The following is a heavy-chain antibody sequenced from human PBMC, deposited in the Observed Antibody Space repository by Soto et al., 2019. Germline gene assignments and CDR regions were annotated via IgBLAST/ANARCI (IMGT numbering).Heavy chain of an antibody. Sequence: GGSLRLSCAASVFTFSSYGMHWVRQSPGKGLEWVAVISYDGSNKYYADSVKGRFTISRDNSKNTLYLQMNSLRAEDTAVYYCAKVTVTEGNNWFEPWGQGTMVTVSS. CDR1: VFTFSSYG. J-gene: IGHJ5*02. CDR2: ISYDGSNK. D-gene: IGHD4-4*01. V-gene: IGHV3-30*18. CDR3: AKVTVTEGNNWFEP.